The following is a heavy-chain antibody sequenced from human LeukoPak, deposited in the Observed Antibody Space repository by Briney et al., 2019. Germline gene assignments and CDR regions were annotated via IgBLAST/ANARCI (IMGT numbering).Heavy chain of an antibody. V-gene: IGHV4-59*01. CDR3: ARALFYFDY. D-gene: IGHD2/OR15-2a*01. Sequence: SETLSLTCTVSGGSISSYYWSWIRQPPGKGLEWIGYIYYSGSTNYNPSLKSRVTISVDTSKNQFSLKLSSVTGADTAVYYCARALFYFDYWGQGTLVTVSS. CDR2: IYYSGST. CDR1: GGSISSYY. J-gene: IGHJ4*02.